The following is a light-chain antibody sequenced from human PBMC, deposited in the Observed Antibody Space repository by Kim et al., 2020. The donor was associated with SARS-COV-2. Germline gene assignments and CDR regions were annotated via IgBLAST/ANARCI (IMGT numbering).Light chain of an antibody. V-gene: IGKV1-39*01. J-gene: IGKJ3*01. CDR1: ESIRNF. CDR3: QQSITTPFT. Sequence: DIQMTQFPSSLSASVGDRVTITCRASESIRNFLNWYQEKPGKAPKVLIYGASSLVSEVPSRFSGTGSGTDFTLTISSLQPEDFATYYCQQSITTPFTFGPGTKVDIK. CDR2: GAS.